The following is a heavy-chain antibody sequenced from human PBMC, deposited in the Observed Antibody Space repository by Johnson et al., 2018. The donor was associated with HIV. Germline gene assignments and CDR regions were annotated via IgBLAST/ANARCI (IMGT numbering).Heavy chain of an antibody. CDR3: TTGLYWNDAFDI. J-gene: IGHJ3*02. D-gene: IGHD1-1*01. CDR2: ISHDGSKTDGGTR. CDR1: GFSFSTYD. Sequence: MQLVESGGGVVQPGRSLRLSCAASGFSFSTYDMHWVRQAPGKGLEWVAFISHDGSKTDGGTRDYAAPVKGRFTISIDASKNTLYLQMNSLKTEDTAVYYCTTGLYWNDAFDIWGQGTMVTVSS. V-gene: IGHV3-15*04.